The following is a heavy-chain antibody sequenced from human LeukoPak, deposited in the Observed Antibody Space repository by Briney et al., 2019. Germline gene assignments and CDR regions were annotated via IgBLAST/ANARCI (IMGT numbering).Heavy chain of an antibody. Sequence: ASVKVSCRASGYTFTSYDINWVRQATGQGLEWMGWMNPNSGNTGYAQKFQGRVTITRNTSISTAYMELSSLRSEDTAVYYCARAPRITMVRGVIYWFDPWGQGTLVTVSS. D-gene: IGHD3-10*01. CDR1: GYTFTSYD. J-gene: IGHJ5*02. CDR2: MNPNSGNT. V-gene: IGHV1-8*03. CDR3: ARAPRITMVRGVIYWFDP.